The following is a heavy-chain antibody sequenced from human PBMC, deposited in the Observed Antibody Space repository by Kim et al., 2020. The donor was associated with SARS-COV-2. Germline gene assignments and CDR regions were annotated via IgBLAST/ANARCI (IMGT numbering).Heavy chain of an antibody. CDR1: GYTFTSYG. V-gene: IGHV1-18*01. CDR3: ARDALELRSYYYYGMDV. Sequence: ASVKVSCKASGYTFTSYGISWVRQAPGQGLEWMGWISAYNGNTNYAQKLQGRVTMTTDTSTSTAYMELRSLRSDDTAVYYCARDALELRSYYYYGMDVWGQGTTVTVSS. J-gene: IGHJ6*02. CDR2: ISAYNGNT. D-gene: IGHD1-26*01.